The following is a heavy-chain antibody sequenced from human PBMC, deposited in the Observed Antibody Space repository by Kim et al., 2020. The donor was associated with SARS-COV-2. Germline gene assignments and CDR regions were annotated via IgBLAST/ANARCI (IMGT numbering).Heavy chain of an antibody. CDR1: GGSFSGYY. D-gene: IGHD3-10*01. J-gene: IGHJ5*02. V-gene: IGHV4-34*01. CDR2: INHSGST. Sequence: SETLSLTCAVYGGSFSGYYWSWIRQPPGKGLEWIGEINHSGSTNYNPSLKSRVTISVDTSKNQFSLKLSSVTAADTAVYYCATLLRGVPQAGNWFDPWGQGTLVTVSS. CDR3: ATLLRGVPQAGNWFDP.